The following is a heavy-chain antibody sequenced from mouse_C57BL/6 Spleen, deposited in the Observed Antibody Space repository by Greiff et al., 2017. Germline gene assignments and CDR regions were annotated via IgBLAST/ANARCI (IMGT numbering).Heavy chain of an antibody. Sequence: QVQLKQPGAELVMPGASVKLSCKASGYTFTSYWMNWVKQRHGQGLEWIGEIDPSDSYTHYNQKFKGKSTLTVDKSSSTAYMQLSCVTSEGSACYCGARCGPFAYWGQGTLVTVSA. J-gene: IGHJ3*01. V-gene: IGHV1-69*01. CDR1: GYTFTSYW. CDR3: ARCGPFAY. CDR2: IDPSDSYT.